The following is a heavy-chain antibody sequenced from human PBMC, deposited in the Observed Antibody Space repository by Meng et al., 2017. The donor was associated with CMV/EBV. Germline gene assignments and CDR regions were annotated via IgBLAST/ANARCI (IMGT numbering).Heavy chain of an antibody. CDR3: ARDSSGYDFWSGYYTGLFDY. CDR2: ISYDGSNK. J-gene: IGHJ4*02. CDR1: GFTFGSYA. Sequence: GGSLRLSCAASGFTFGSYAMHWVRQAPGKGLEWVAVISYDGSNKYYADSVKGRFTISRDNSKNTLYLQMNSLRAEDTAVYYCARDSSGYDFWSGYYTGLFDYWGQGTLVTVSS. D-gene: IGHD3-3*01. V-gene: IGHV3-30-3*01.